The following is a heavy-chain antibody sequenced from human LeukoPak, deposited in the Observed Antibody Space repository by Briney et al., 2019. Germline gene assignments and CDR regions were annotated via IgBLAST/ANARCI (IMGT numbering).Heavy chain of an antibody. CDR3: ARVAKRGYSYGYRGFGY. J-gene: IGHJ4*02. CDR2: IIPIFGTA. V-gene: IGHV1-69*13. Sequence: GASVKVSCKASGGTFSSYAISWVRQAPGQGLEWMGGIIPIFGTANYAQKFQGRVTITADESTSTAYMELSSLRSEDTAVYYCARVAKRGYSYGYRGFGYWGQGTLVTVSS. CDR1: GGTFSSYA. D-gene: IGHD5-18*01.